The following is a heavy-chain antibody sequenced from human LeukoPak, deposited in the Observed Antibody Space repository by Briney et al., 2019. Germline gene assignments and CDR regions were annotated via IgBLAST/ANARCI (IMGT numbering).Heavy chain of an antibody. J-gene: IGHJ4*02. D-gene: IGHD3-10*01. Sequence: ASVKVSCKASGGTFSSYAISWVRQAPGQGLEWMGGIIPIFGTANYAQKLQGRVTMTTDTSTSTAYMELRSLRSDDTAVYYCARVSSPGRFDYWGQGTLVTVSS. V-gene: IGHV1-69*05. CDR2: IIPIFGTA. CDR3: ARVSSPGRFDY. CDR1: GGTFSSYA.